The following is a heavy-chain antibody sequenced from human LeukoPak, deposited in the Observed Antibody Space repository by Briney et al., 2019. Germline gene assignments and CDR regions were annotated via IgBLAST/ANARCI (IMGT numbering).Heavy chain of an antibody. V-gene: IGHV1-69*06. CDR3: ARDTYYDSSGYLGY. J-gene: IGHJ4*02. CDR1: GGTFSSYA. Sequence: GASVKVSCKASGGTFSSYAISWVRQAPGQGLEWMGGIIPIFGTANYAQEFQGRVTITADKSTSTAYMELSSLRSEDTAVYYCARDTYYDSSGYLGYWGQGTLVTVSS. D-gene: IGHD3-22*01. CDR2: IIPIFGTA.